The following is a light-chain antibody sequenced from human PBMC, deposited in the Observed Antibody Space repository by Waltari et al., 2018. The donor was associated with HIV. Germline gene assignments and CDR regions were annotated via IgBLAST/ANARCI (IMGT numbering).Light chain of an antibody. CDR1: ASNIGSNS. CDR2: SNH. V-gene: IGLV1-44*01. Sequence: QSVLTQPPSAPGTPGQRVTISCSGAASNIGSNSVSWYQQVPGTAPKLLIYSNHQRPSGVPERYSGSKSGTSASLAIYGLQSEDEADYYCASWDDSLNVMLFGGGTKLTV. CDR3: ASWDDSLNVML. J-gene: IGLJ2*01.